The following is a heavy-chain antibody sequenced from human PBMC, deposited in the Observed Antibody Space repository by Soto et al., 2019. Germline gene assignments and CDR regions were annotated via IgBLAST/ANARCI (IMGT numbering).Heavy chain of an antibody. CDR1: GFSLSNSGVG. CDR3: ARRLGGSDIRSSDNNNRWNGGYFDH. CDR2: IYWDNDK. J-gene: IGHJ4*02. Sequence: QITLKESGPTLVKPTQTLTLTCTFSGFSLSNSGVGVGWIRQPPGKALEWLALIYWDNDKRYSPSLKPRLTITKDTSKYQLVLTMTNMEPADTATYFCARRLGGSDIRSSDNNNRWNGGYFDHWGQGILVTVSS. D-gene: IGHD1-1*01. V-gene: IGHV2-5*02.